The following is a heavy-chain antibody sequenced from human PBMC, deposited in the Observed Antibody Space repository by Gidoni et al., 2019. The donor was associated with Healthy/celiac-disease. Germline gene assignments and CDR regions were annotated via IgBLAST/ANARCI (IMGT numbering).Heavy chain of an antibody. D-gene: IGHD3-22*01. J-gene: IGHJ3*02. CDR2: IIPIFGTA. Sequence: QVQLVQSGAEVTTPWSSGKVTCKASGVSFSSYAISWVRQAPGQGLEWMGGIIPIFGTANYAQKFQGTFTITADESPSTAYMELSSLRSEDTAVYYCARERRAVDYYDISGFFDIWGQGTMVTVSA. V-gene: IGHV1-69*01. CDR3: ARERRAVDYYDISGFFDI. CDR1: GVSFSSYA.